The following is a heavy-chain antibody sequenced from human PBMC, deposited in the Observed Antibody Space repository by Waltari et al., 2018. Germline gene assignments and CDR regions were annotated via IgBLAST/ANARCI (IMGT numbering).Heavy chain of an antibody. CDR2: INHNGNR. V-gene: IGHV4-34*02. Sequence: QVQLQQWGAGQLQPSETLSLTCAVYGGSFSGSYWGWIREPPGKGLEGMGEINHNGNRNYNPSLRSRVTMLIDTSRSQFSLKVNSVTAADTAVYYCVRLEDCSGPGGNCYSGDSFALDVWGQGTTVTVSS. CDR1: GGSFSGSY. D-gene: IGHD2-8*02. J-gene: IGHJ6*02. CDR3: VRLEDCSGPGGNCYSGDSFALDV.